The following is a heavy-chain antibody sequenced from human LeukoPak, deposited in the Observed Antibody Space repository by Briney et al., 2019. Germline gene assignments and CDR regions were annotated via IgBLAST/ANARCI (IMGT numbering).Heavy chain of an antibody. CDR2: TSFDGSDK. CDR3: AEDRAYSSYFDH. Sequence: PGGSLRLSCAASGFTFSNYGIHWVRQAPGKGLEWVTMTSFDGSDKYYADSLNGRFTISRDDFKNTVYLQMNSLRPEDTAVYYCAEDRAYSSYFDHWGQGTLVTVSA. D-gene: IGHD4-11*01. J-gene: IGHJ4*02. V-gene: IGHV3-30*18. CDR1: GFTFSNYG.